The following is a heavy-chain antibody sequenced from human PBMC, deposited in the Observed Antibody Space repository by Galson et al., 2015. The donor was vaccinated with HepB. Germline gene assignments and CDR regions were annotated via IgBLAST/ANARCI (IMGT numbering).Heavy chain of an antibody. J-gene: IGHJ3*02. CDR3: ASRYDFWSGYLQSPPVRAFDI. D-gene: IGHD3-3*01. V-gene: IGHV4-61*01. Sequence: SETLSLTCTVSGGSVSSGSYYWSWIRQPPGKGLEWIGYIYYSGSTNYNPSLKSRVTISVDTSKNQFSLKLSSVTAADTAVYYCASRYDFWSGYLQSPPVRAFDIWGQGTMVTVSS. CDR1: GGSVSSGSYY. CDR2: IYYSGST.